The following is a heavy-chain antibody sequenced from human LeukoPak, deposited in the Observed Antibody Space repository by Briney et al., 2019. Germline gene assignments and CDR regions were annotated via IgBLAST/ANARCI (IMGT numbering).Heavy chain of an antibody. V-gene: IGHV3-48*04. CDR1: GFTFSSYS. CDR3: ARTGSYSAGDY. CDR2: ISSSGSTI. J-gene: IGHJ4*02. Sequence: PGGSLRLSCAASGFTFSSYSMNWVRQAPGKGLEWVSYISSSGSTIYYADSVKGRFTISRDNAKNSLYLQMNSLRAEDTAVYYCARTGSYSAGDYWGQGTLVTVSS. D-gene: IGHD1-26*01.